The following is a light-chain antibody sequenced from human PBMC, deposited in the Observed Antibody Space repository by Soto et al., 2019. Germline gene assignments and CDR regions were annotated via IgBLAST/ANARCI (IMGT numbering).Light chain of an antibody. V-gene: IGKV1D-8*01. CDR3: QQYYSFPPT. CDR2: AAS. J-gene: IGKJ4*01. CDR1: QGISSY. Sequence: VIWMTQSPSLLSASTGDRVTISCQMSQGISSYLAWYQQKPGKAPELLIYAASTLPSGVPSRLSGSGSGTDFTLTISCLQSEDFATYYCQQYYSFPPTFGGGTKVDIK.